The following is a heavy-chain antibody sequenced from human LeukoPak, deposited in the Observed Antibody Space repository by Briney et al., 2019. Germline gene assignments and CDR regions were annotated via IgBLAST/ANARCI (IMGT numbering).Heavy chain of an antibody. CDR2: THYTGNT. J-gene: IGHJ4*02. V-gene: IGHV4-59*08. Sequence: SETLSLTCSVSGDSINSYYWNWLRQPPGKELEWIGYTHYTGNTKSNPSLKSRVTTSVDTSKSQFSLKLSSVTAADTAVYYCAKWSSTLKAFDFWGQGILVIVSS. D-gene: IGHD2-8*01. CDR1: GDSINSYY. CDR3: AKWSSTLKAFDF.